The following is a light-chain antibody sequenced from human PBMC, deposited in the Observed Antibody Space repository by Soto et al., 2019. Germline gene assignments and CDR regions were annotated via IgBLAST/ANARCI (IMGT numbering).Light chain of an antibody. J-gene: IGLJ1*01. CDR1: SSDVGNYNF. V-gene: IGLV2-14*01. CDR3: SSYTSGSTPYV. CDR2: DVS. Sequence: QSVLTQPASMSGSPGQSITITCTGTSSDVGNYNFVSWYQQHPGKAPKFIIYDVSNRPSGVSNRFSGSKSGNTASLTISGLQADDEADYYCSSYTSGSTPYVFGTGTKVTVL.